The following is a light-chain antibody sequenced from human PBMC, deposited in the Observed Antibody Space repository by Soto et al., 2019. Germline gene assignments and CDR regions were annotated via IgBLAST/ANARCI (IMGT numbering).Light chain of an antibody. CDR2: GAS. CDR1: QSIKNY. Sequence: DIQMTQSPSSLSAAIGDRVTITCRASQSIKNYLNWYQHKPGAAPKLLIFGASNLESGVPSRFSGSGSGTELTLSISSLQPEDFATYYCQQGYSTTPITFGQGTRVEIK. V-gene: IGKV1-39*01. J-gene: IGKJ5*01. CDR3: QQGYSTTPIT.